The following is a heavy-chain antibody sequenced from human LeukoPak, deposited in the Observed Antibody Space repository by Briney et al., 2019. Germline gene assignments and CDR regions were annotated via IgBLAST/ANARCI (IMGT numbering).Heavy chain of an antibody. CDR3: AKGNIIVATIPNYYYYYYMDV. V-gene: IGHV3-23*01. D-gene: IGHD5-12*01. CDR2: ISGSGGST. J-gene: IGHJ6*03. Sequence: GGSLRLSCAASGFTFSSYGMSWVRQAPGKGLEWVSAISGSGGSTYYADSVKGRFTISRDNSKNTLYLQMNSLRAEDTAVYYCAKGNIIVATIPNYYYYYYMDVXGKGTTVTISS. CDR1: GFTFSSYG.